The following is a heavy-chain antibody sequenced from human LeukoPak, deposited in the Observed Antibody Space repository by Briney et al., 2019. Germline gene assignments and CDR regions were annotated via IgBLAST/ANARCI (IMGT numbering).Heavy chain of an antibody. V-gene: IGHV6-1*01. CDR1: GDSVSSKSAA. J-gene: IGHJ5*02. CDR2: TYYRSKWYN. CDR3: ARDRFSGDNWFDP. Sequence: SQTLSLTCTISGDSVSSKSAAWNWIRQSPSRGLEWLGRTYYRSKWYNDYAVSVASRITVIPVTSKNQFSLQLNSVTPEDTAVYYCARDRFSGDNWFDPWGQGTLVIVSS. D-gene: IGHD2/OR15-2a*01.